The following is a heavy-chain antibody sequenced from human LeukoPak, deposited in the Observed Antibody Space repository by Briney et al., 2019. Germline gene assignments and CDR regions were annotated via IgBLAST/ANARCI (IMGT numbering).Heavy chain of an antibody. CDR3: ARGARYGGNIDY. CDR2: IYCSGST. Sequence: SETLSLTCTVSGGPISSGGYYWSWIRQHPGKGLEWIGYIYCSGSTYYNPSLKSRVTISVDTSKNQFSLKLSSVTAADTAVYYCARGARYGGNIDYWGQGTLVTVSS. J-gene: IGHJ4*02. D-gene: IGHD4-23*01. CDR1: GGPISSGGYY. V-gene: IGHV4-31*03.